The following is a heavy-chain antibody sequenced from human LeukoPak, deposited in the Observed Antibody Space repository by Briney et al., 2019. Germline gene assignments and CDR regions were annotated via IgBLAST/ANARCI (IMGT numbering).Heavy chain of an antibody. CDR3: AKQGSTVLTVNFDY. J-gene: IGHJ4*02. Sequence: GGSLRLSFAASGFTFSSYAMSGVRQAPGKGLEGLSVISVSGGSTYYADSVKGRFTISRDNSKNTLYLQMSSLRAEDTALYYCAKQGSTVLTVNFDYWGQGTLVTVSS. CDR2: ISVSGGST. CDR1: GFTFSSYA. D-gene: IGHD4-23*01. V-gene: IGHV3-23*01.